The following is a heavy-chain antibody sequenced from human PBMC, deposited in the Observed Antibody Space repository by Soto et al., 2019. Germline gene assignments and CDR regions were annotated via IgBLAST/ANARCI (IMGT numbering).Heavy chain of an antibody. CDR2: IYYSGST. Sequence: SETLSLTCTVSGGSISSYYWSWIRQPPGKGLEWIGYIYYSGSTNYNPSLKSRVTISVDTSKNQFSLKLSSVTAADTAVYYCARVYCSGGSCYWGYFDYWGQGTLVTVSS. D-gene: IGHD2-15*01. V-gene: IGHV4-59*01. J-gene: IGHJ4*02. CDR3: ARVYCSGGSCYWGYFDY. CDR1: GGSISSYY.